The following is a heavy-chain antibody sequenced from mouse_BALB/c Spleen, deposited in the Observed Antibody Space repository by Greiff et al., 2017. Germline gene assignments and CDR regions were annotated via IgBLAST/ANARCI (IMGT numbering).Heavy chain of an antibody. CDR3: ARKDYYGSSYSYWYFDV. CDR2: INPDSSTI. Sequence: EVQLQESGGGLVQPGGSLKLSCAASGFDFSRYWMSWVRQAPGKGLEWIGEINPDSSTINYTPSLKDKFIISRDNAKNTLYLQMSKVRSEDTALYYCARKDYYGSSYSYWYFDVWGAGTTVTVSS. D-gene: IGHD1-1*01. J-gene: IGHJ1*01. CDR1: GFDFSRYW. V-gene: IGHV4-1*02.